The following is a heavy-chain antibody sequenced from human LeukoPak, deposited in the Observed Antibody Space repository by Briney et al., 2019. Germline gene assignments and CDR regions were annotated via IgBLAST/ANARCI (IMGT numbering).Heavy chain of an antibody. J-gene: IGHJ5*02. Sequence: SETPSLTCTVSGGSLSSYYWSWIRQPPGKGLEWIGYISYSGSTNYNPSLKSRVSISVETSKNQFSLKLSSVTPADTAVYYCARGNWNYASFWFDPWGQGTLVTVSS. CDR2: ISYSGST. CDR1: GGSLSSYY. V-gene: IGHV4-59*01. CDR3: ARGNWNYASFWFDP. D-gene: IGHD1-7*01.